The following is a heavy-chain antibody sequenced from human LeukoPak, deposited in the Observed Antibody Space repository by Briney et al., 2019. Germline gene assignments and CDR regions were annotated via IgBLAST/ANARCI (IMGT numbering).Heavy chain of an antibody. J-gene: IGHJ6*02. V-gene: IGHV3-30-3*01. Sequence: GRSLRLSCAASGFTFSSYAMHWVRQAPGKGLEWVAVISYDGSNKYYADSVKGRFTISRDNSKNTLYLQMNSLRAEDTAVYYCARHYGEGLYHYYGMDVWGQGTTVTVSS. CDR1: GFTFSSYA. D-gene: IGHD4-17*01. CDR2: ISYDGSNK. CDR3: ARHYGEGLYHYYGMDV.